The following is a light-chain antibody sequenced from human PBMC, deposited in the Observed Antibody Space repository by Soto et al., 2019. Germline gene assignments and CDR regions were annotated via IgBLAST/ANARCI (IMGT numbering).Light chain of an antibody. CDR3: QSYDSSLSGDV. J-gene: IGLJ1*01. CDR1: SSNIGAGYD. Sequence: QSVLTQPPSVSGAPGQRVTISCTGSSSNIGAGYDVHWYQQLPGTAPKLLISGNSNRPSGVPDRFSGSKSGTSASLAITGLQAEDEADYYCQSYDSSLSGDVFGTGTKLNVL. V-gene: IGLV1-40*01. CDR2: GNS.